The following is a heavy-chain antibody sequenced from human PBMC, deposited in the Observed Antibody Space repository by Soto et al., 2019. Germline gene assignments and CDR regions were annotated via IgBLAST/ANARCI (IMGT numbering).Heavy chain of an antibody. J-gene: IGHJ4*02. V-gene: IGHV2-5*02. CDR3: AHRPSYCSGGSCYSGFDY. CDR1: GFSLSTSGVG. D-gene: IGHD2-15*01. Sequence: PTLVNPTQTLTLTCTFSGFSLSTSGVGVGWIRQPPGKALEWLALIYWDDDKLYSPSLKSRLTITKDTSKNQVVLTMTNMDPVDTATYYCAHRPSYCSGGSCYSGFDYWGQGTLVT. CDR2: IYWDDDK.